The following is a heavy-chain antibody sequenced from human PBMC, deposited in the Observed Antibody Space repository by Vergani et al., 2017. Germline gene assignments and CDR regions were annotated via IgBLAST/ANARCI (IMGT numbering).Heavy chain of an antibody. J-gene: IGHJ4*02. CDR1: GGTFSSYA. CDR3: ARENLVCDGYNRCYEFDY. V-gene: IGHV1-69*18. CDR2: IIPIFGTA. D-gene: IGHD5-24*01. Sequence: QVQLVQSGAEVKKPGSSVKVSCKASGGTFSSYAISWVRQAPGQGLEWMGRIIPIFGTANYAQKFQGGVTMPADESTSTASMELSSLRAEDTAVYYCARENLVCDGYNRCYEFDYGGQGTLVTVSS.